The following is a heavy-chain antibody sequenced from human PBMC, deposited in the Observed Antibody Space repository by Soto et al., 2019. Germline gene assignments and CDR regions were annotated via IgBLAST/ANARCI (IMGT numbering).Heavy chain of an antibody. Sequence: SETLSLTCTVSGGSISSYYGSWIRQPPGKGLEWIGYIYYSGSTNYNPSLKSRVTISVDTSKNQFSLKLSSVTAADTAVYYCARIRLRYFDWAFDYWGQGTLVTVSS. J-gene: IGHJ4*02. V-gene: IGHV4-59*01. CDR3: ARIRLRYFDWAFDY. CDR1: GGSISSYY. D-gene: IGHD3-9*01. CDR2: IYYSGST.